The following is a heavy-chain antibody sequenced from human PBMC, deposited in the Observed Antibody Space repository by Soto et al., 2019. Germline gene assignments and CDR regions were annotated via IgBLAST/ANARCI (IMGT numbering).Heavy chain of an antibody. CDR3: ASSTDCSSTSCSPRSYYMDV. J-gene: IGHJ6*03. D-gene: IGHD2-2*01. CDR2: IYYSGST. CDR1: GGSISSSSYY. V-gene: IGHV4-39*01. Sequence: PSETLSLTCTVSGGSISSSSYYWGWLRQPPGKGLEWIGSIYYSGSTYYNPSLKSRVTISVDTSKNQFSLKLSSVTAADTAVYYCASSTDCSSTSCSPRSYYMDVWGKGTTVTVSS.